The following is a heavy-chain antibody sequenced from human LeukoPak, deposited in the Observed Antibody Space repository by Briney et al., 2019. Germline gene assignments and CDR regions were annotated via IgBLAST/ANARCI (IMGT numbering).Heavy chain of an antibody. V-gene: IGHV3-23*01. Sequence: GGSLRLSCAASGFTFSSHALSWVRQAPGKGLEWVSAISGSGGSTYYADSVKGRFTISRDNSKNTLYLQMNSLRAEDTAVYYCARTRDIVVVPAAMEDYWGQGTLVTVSS. CDR3: ARTRDIVVVPAAMEDY. CDR1: GFTFSSHA. CDR2: ISGSGGST. D-gene: IGHD2-2*01. J-gene: IGHJ4*02.